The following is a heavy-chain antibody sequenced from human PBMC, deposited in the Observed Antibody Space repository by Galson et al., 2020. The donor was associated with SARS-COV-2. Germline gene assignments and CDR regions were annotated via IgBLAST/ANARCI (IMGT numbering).Heavy chain of an antibody. Sequence: SETLSLTCTVSGGSISSYYWSWIRQPPGKGLEWIGYIYYSGSTNYNPSLKSRVTISVDTSKNQFSLKLSSVTAADTAVYYCARGVKGFLEWLREDYFDYWGQGTLVTVSS. D-gene: IGHD3-3*01. CDR2: IYYSGST. CDR1: GGSISSYY. CDR3: ARGVKGFLEWLREDYFDY. J-gene: IGHJ4*02. V-gene: IGHV4-59*01.